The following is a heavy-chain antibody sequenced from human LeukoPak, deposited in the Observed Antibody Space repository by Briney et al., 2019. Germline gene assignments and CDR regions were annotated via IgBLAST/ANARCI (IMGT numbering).Heavy chain of an antibody. J-gene: IGHJ4*02. CDR2: IYSGGST. V-gene: IGHV3-66*02. CDR1: GFTVSSNY. D-gene: IGHD3-3*01. Sequence: GGSLRLSCAASGFTVSSNYMSWVRQAPGKGLEWVSVIYSGGSTYYADSVKGRFTISRDNSKNTLYLQMNSLRAEDTAEYYCARASYTNDFWSGYYDFDYWGQGTLVTVSS. CDR3: ARASYTNDFWSGYYDFDY.